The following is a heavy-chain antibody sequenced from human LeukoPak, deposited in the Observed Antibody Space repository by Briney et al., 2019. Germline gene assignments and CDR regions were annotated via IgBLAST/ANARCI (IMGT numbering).Heavy chain of an antibody. CDR1: GGTFSSYA. CDR2: IIPIFGTT. D-gene: IGHD6-13*01. CDR3: ARVVGLTGYSSSWYSGYYYYMDV. V-gene: IGHV1-69*06. J-gene: IGHJ6*03. Sequence: SVKVSCKASGGTFSSYAISWVRQAPGQGLEWMGGIIPIFGTTNYAQKSQDRVTITADKSTSTAYMELSSLRSEDTAVYYCARVVGLTGYSSSWYSGYYYYMDVWGKGTTVTVSS.